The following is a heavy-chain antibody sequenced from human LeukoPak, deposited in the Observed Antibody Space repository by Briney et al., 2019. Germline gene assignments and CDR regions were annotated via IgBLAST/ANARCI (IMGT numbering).Heavy chain of an antibody. D-gene: IGHD3-22*01. CDR1: GFTFSDHY. J-gene: IGHJ4*02. Sequence: PGGSLRLSCVASGFTFSDHYMDWVRRAPGKGLEWVGRSRNKANSYTTEYAASVKGRFTISRDDSKNSLYLQMDSLKTEDTAVYYCSRDIYYSSGYYLDFGYWGQGTLVTVSS. V-gene: IGHV3-72*01. CDR2: SRNKANSYTT. CDR3: SRDIYYSSGYYLDFGY.